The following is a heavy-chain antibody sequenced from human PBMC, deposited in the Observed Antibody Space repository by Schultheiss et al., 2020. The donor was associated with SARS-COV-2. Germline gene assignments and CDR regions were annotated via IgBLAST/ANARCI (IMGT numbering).Heavy chain of an antibody. CDR2: IYSVGSI. V-gene: IGHV3-66*01. CDR3: AKVAVAGATDRHLDC. J-gene: IGHJ4*02. D-gene: IGHD2-15*01. Sequence: GGSLRLSCAASGFTASANYMSWVRQAPGKGLEWVSVIYSVGSIYYADSVQGRFTISRDNSKNTLYLQMNSLRAEDTAVYYCAKVAVAGATDRHLDCWGQGTLVTVSS. CDR1: GFTASANY.